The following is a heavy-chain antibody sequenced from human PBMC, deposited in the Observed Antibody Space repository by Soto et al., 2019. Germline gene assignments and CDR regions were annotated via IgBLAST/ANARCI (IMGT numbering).Heavy chain of an antibody. CDR1: GGTFSSYA. D-gene: IGHD6-19*01. Sequence: QVQLVQSGAEVKKPGSSVKVSCKASGGTFSSYAISWVRQAPGQGLEWMGGIIPIFGTANYAQKFQGRVTITADKSTSTDYMELSSLRSEDTAVYYCARGSLYSSGWYPCPSAQYPPFDYWGQGTLVTVSS. CDR2: IIPIFGTA. CDR3: ARGSLYSSGWYPCPSAQYPPFDY. V-gene: IGHV1-69*06. J-gene: IGHJ4*02.